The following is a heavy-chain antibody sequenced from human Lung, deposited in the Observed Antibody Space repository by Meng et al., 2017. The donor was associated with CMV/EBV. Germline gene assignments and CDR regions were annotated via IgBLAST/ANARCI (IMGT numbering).Heavy chain of an antibody. J-gene: IGHJ6*02. CDR1: GGTFSSYA. CDR3: ARDSITIFGVVTKNDYYYYGMDV. Sequence: SXXVSXKASGGTFSSYAISWVRQAPGQGLEWMGGIIPILGIANYAQKFQGRVTITADKSTSTAYMELSSLRSEDTAVYYCARDSITIFGVVTKNDYYYYGMDVWXQGTXVNGAS. V-gene: IGHV1-69*10. CDR2: IIPILGIA. D-gene: IGHD3-3*01.